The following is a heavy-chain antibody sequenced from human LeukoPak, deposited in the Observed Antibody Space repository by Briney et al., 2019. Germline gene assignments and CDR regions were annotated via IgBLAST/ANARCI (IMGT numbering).Heavy chain of an antibody. J-gene: IGHJ4*02. CDR1: GFTFTSYA. V-gene: IGHV3-23*01. D-gene: IGHD4-17*01. CDR2: IGGSGSVT. Sequence: GGSLRLSCAAAGFTFTSYAMSWVRQAPGKGLEWVSTIGGSGSVTFYADSVKGRFTISRDKSKNTLYLQMNSLRAEDTAVYFCAREGDYAYWGQGTLVTVSS. CDR3: AREGDYAY.